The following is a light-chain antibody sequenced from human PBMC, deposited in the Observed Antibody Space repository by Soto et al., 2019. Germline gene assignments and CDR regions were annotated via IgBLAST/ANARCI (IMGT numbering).Light chain of an antibody. Sequence: DLQMTQSPSSLSASVGDRVTITCRASQGISTDLNWYQQKPGKAPKLLIYTTSSLQSGVPSRFSGSGSETDFTLTISSLQPEDFATYSCQQSYNTTWTFGQGTKVDI. J-gene: IGKJ1*01. V-gene: IGKV1-39*01. CDR1: QGISTD. CDR2: TTS. CDR3: QQSYNTTWT.